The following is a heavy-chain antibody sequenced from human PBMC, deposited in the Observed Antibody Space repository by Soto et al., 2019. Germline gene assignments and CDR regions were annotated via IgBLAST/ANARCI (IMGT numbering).Heavy chain of an antibody. Sequence: QVQLVHSWTEVKKPGSSVKVSCKASGGTFSSYTISWWRQAPGQGLEWMGRIIPILGIANYEQKFQGRVTITADKSTSTAYMRLSSLRSEDTAVYYFARYGYPKDPYYFDYWGQGTLVTVSS. CDR3: ARYGYPKDPYYFDY. D-gene: IGHD5-12*01. CDR1: GGTFSSYT. V-gene: IGHV1-69*02. CDR2: IIPILGIA. J-gene: IGHJ4*02.